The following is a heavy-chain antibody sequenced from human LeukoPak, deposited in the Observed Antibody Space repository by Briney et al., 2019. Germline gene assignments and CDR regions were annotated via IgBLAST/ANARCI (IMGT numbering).Heavy chain of an antibody. CDR1: GFTFSSYW. D-gene: IGHD2/OR15-2a*01. CDR3: ARDRPLLAFDM. CDR2: INSDGSST. J-gene: IGHJ3*02. Sequence: GGSLRLSCAASGFTFSSYWMHWVRQAPGKGLAWVSRINSDGSSTSYADSVKGRFTIPRDNAKNTLYLQTNSLRAEDTAVYYCARDRPLLAFDMWGQGTMVTVSS. V-gene: IGHV3-74*01.